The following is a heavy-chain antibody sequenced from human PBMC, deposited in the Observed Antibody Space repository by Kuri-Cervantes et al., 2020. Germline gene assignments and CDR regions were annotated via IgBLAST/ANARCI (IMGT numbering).Heavy chain of an antibody. CDR1: GFTFSSYD. J-gene: IGHJ6*02. D-gene: IGHD3-22*01. CDR2: IWYDGSNK. CDR3: ARCYYDSSEYYYYGMDV. V-gene: IGHV3-33*08. Sequence: GESLKISCAASGFTFSSYDMHWVRQAPGKGLEWVAVIWYDGSNKYYADSVKGRFTISRDNSKNTLYLQMNSLRAEDTAVYYCARCYYDSSEYYYYGMDVWGQGTTVTVSS.